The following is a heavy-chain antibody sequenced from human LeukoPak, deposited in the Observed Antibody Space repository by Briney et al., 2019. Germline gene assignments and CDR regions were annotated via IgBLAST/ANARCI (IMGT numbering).Heavy chain of an antibody. Sequence: GGSLRLSCAASGFTFSSYSMNWVRQAPGEGLEWVSSISSSSSYIYYADSVKGRFTISRDNAKNSLYLQMNSLRAEDTAVYYCARDPSSSRNFDYWGQGTLVTVSS. D-gene: IGHD6-13*01. J-gene: IGHJ4*02. CDR1: GFTFSSYS. V-gene: IGHV3-21*01. CDR2: ISSSSSYI. CDR3: ARDPSSSRNFDY.